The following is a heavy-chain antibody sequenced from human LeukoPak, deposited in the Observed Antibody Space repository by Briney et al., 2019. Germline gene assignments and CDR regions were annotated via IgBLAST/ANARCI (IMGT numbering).Heavy chain of an antibody. CDR3: ARLGDFWSGYYVPNYGMDV. D-gene: IGHD3-3*01. CDR2: ISGSGGST. V-gene: IGHV3-23*01. Sequence: PGGSLRLSCAASGFTFSSYAMSWVRQAPGKGLEWVSAISGSGGSTYYADSVKGRFTISRDNAKNTLYLQMNSLRAEDTAVYYCARLGDFWSGYYVPNYGMDVWGQGTTVTVSS. J-gene: IGHJ6*02. CDR1: GFTFSSYA.